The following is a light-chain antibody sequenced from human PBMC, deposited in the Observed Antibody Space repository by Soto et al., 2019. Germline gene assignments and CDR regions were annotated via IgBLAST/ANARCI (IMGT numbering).Light chain of an antibody. J-gene: IGLJ2*01. V-gene: IGLV6-57*04. CDR3: QSYDRGNHQVV. CDR2: EDT. CDR1: SGSIASNY. Sequence: NFMLTQPNSVSESPGKTVTISCTRSSGSIASNYVQWYQQRPGSAPTTVIYEDTQRPSRVPDRFSGSIDSSSNSTSLTISGLKTEDEAACYCQSYDRGNHQVVFGGGTQLNVL.